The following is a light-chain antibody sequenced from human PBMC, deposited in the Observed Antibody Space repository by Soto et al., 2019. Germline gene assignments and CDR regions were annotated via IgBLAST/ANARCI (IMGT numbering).Light chain of an antibody. Sequence: IQMTQSPSSVSASLEDSVSINCRASLSVGGWLAWYRQKPGKAPEFLIFAASTLHSGVPSRFSGSGSGTDFTLTISSLQPEDVATYYCQQTNSPYIFGQGTKVEI. J-gene: IGKJ2*01. V-gene: IGKV1-12*01. CDR1: LSVGGW. CDR3: QQTNSPYI. CDR2: AAS.